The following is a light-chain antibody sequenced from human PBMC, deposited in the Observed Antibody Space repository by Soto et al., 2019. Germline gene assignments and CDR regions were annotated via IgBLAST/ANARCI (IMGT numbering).Light chain of an antibody. J-gene: IGKJ4*01. CDR3: QQYGSSPLT. CDR2: GAS. V-gene: IGKV3-20*01. CDR1: QSVSSSY. Sequence: ELVLTQSPGTLSLSPGEIATVYFSASQSVSSSYLAWYQQKPGQAPRLLIYGASSRATGIPDRFSGSGSGTDFTLTISRLEPEDFAVYYCQQYGSSPLTFGGGTKVDIK.